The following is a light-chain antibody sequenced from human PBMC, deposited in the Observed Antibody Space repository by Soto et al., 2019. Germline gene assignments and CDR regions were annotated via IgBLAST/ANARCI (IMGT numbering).Light chain of an antibody. V-gene: IGLV2-14*01. J-gene: IGLJ2*01. Sequence: QSVLTQPASVSGSPGQSITISCTGASSDVGDYSYVSWYQHHPGQAPELLIYEVSNRPSGVSHRFSGSKSGNTASLTISGLRAEDEADYYCCSYTSISTGVLFGGGTKLTVL. CDR1: SSDVGDYSY. CDR2: EVS. CDR3: CSYTSISTGVL.